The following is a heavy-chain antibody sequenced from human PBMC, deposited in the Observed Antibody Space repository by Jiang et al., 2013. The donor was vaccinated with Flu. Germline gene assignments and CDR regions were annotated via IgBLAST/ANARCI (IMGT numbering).Heavy chain of an antibody. D-gene: IGHD5-12*01. Sequence: SQTLSLTCAISGDSVSAISVAWNWIRHSPSRGLEWLGRTYYRSKWYNDYAVSVKSRITIDPDTSKNQFSLHLNSVTPEDTAVYYCARSLSGYGRALDYWGQGTLVTVSS. CDR1: GDSVSAISVA. CDR3: ARSLSGYGRALDY. V-gene: IGHV6-1*01. J-gene: IGHJ4*02. CDR2: TYYRSKWYN.